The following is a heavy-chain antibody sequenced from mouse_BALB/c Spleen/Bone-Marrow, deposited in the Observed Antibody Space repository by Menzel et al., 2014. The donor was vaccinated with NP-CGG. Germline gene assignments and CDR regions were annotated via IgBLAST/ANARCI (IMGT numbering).Heavy chain of an antibody. CDR1: GFTFSSYG. V-gene: IGHV5-6-3*01. J-gene: IGHJ2*01. CDR2: INSNGGST. Sequence: EVNLVESGGGLVQPGGSLKLSCAASGFTFSSYGMSWVRQTPDKRLELVATINSNGGSTYYPDSVKGRFTSSRDNAKNTLYLQMSSLKSEDTAMYYCARDYDYDFWGQGTTLTVSS. D-gene: IGHD2-4*01. CDR3: ARDYDYDF.